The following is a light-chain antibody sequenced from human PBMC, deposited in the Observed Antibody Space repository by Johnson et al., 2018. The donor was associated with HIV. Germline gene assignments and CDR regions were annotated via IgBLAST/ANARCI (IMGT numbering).Light chain of an antibody. J-gene: IGLJ1*01. CDR1: SSNIGNNY. V-gene: IGLV1-51*02. Sequence: QSVLTQPPSVSAAPGQKVTISCSGSSSNIGNNYVSWYQQFPGTAPKLLIYENNKRPSGIPDRFSGSKSGTSATLGITGLQTGDEADYYCATWDSSLTTGGVFGSGTKVTVL. CDR2: ENN. CDR3: ATWDSSLTTGGV.